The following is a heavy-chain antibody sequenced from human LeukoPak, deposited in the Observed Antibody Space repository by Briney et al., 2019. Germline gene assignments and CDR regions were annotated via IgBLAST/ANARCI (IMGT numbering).Heavy chain of an antibody. CDR2: IYYRGST. CDR1: GGSISTSSYY. V-gene: IGHV4-39*01. CDR3: ARGATIFLFDY. J-gene: IGHJ4*02. D-gene: IGHD5-12*01. Sequence: PSETLSLTCTVSGGSISTSSYYWGWIRQPPGKGLEWIGSIYYRGSTYYKPSLKSRVTISVDTSKNQFSLKLSSVTAADTAVYYCARGATIFLFDYWGQGTLVTVSS.